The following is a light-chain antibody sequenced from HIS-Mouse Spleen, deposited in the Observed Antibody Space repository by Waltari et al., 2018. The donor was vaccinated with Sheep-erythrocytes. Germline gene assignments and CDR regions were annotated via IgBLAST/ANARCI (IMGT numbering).Light chain of an antibody. CDR2: QHS. Sequence: SYELTQPPSVSVSPGQTASITCSGDNLGDKYACWYQQKPGQSPVLVIYQHSKRPSGIPERFSGSNSGNTATLTISGTQAMDEADYYCQAWDSSTAWNVVFGGGTKLTVL. CDR1: NLGDKY. CDR3: QAWDSSTAWNVV. V-gene: IGLV3-1*01. J-gene: IGLJ2*01.